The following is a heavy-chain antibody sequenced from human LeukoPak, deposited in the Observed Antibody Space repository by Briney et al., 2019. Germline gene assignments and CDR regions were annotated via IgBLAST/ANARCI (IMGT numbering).Heavy chain of an antibody. Sequence: ASVKVSCKASGYTFTSYGTSWVRQAPGQGLEWMGWISAYNGNTNYAQKLQGRVTMTTDTSTSTAYMELRSLRSDDTAVYYCARQDIVVVPDAFDIWGQGTMVTVSS. J-gene: IGHJ3*02. D-gene: IGHD2-2*01. CDR3: ARQDIVVVPDAFDI. CDR2: ISAYNGNT. V-gene: IGHV1-18*01. CDR1: GYTFTSYG.